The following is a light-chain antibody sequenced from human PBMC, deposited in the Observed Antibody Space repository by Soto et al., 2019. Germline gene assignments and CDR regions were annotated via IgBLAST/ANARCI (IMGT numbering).Light chain of an antibody. CDR1: QNIGNW. V-gene: IGKV1-5*01. J-gene: IGKJ1*01. CDR3: QQYNAEPWT. Sequence: DIQMTQSPSTLSASVGDRVTITCRASQNIGNWLAWYQQKPGKTPDLLIYDASSLESGVPLRFSGSGSGTEFTLTISSLQTDDYATYDRQQYNAEPWTFGQGLKVDIK. CDR2: DAS.